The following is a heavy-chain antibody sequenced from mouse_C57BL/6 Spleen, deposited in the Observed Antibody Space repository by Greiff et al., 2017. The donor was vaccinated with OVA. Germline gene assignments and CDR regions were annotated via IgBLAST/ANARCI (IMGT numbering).Heavy chain of an antibody. CDR2: IYPGSGST. D-gene: IGHD1-1*01. V-gene: IGHV1-55*01. CDR3: AREAYSYGSSRLMDY. J-gene: IGHJ4*01. CDR1: GYTFTSYW. Sequence: VQLQQPGAELVKPGASVKMSCKASGYTFTSYWITWVKQRPGQGLEWIGDIYPGSGSTNYNEKFKSKATLTVDTSSRTAYMQLSSLTSEDSAVYYCAREAYSYGSSRLMDYWGQGTSVTVSS.